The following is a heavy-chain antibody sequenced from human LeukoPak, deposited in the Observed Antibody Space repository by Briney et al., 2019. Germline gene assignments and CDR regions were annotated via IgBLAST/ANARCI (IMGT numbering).Heavy chain of an antibody. D-gene: IGHD2-2*02. V-gene: IGHV4-61*02. CDR2: IYTSGST. CDR3: ARGARKDIVVVPAAILGAFDI. Sequence: PPETLSLTCTVSGGSISSGSYYWSWIRQPAGKGLEWIGRIYTSGSTNYNPSLKSRVTISVDTSKNQFSLKLSSVTAADTAVYYCARGARKDIVVVPAAILGAFDIWGQGTMVTVSS. J-gene: IGHJ3*02. CDR1: GGSISSGSYY.